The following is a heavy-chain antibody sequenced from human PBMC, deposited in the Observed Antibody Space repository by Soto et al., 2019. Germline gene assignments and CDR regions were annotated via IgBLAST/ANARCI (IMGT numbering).Heavy chain of an antibody. V-gene: IGHV4-59*01. CDR3: ARWTYYYDSSGYYNWFDP. CDR1: GGSISSYY. Sequence: SETLSLTCTVSGGSISSYYWSWIRQPPGKGLEWIGYIYYSGSTNYNPSLKSRVTISVDTSKNQFSLKLSSVTAADTAVYYCARWTYYYDSSGYYNWFDPWGQGTLVTVS. J-gene: IGHJ5*02. D-gene: IGHD3-22*01. CDR2: IYYSGST.